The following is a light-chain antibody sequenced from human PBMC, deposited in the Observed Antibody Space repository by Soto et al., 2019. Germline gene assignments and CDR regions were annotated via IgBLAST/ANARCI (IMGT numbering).Light chain of an antibody. CDR3: QSYDSSLSDWV. J-gene: IGLJ2*01. Sequence: QLVLTQPPSVSGAPGQRVTISCTGSSSNIGTGYDVHWYQQVPGTAPKVLIYGNTNRPSGVPDRFSASKSGTSASLAITGLQADDEADYYCQSYDSSLSDWVFGGGTKVTVL. CDR2: GNT. CDR1: SSNIGTGYD. V-gene: IGLV1-40*01.